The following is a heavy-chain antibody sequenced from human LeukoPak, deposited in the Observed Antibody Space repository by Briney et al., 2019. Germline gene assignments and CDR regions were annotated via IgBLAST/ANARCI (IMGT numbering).Heavy chain of an antibody. V-gene: IGHV1-46*01. D-gene: IGHD3-22*01. Sequence: GASVKVSCKASGYTFTSYYMHWVRQAPGQGLEWMGIINPSGGSTSYAQKFQGRVTLTRDTSTSTVYMELSSLRSEDTAVYYCARDALLYYYDSSGYSAWFDPWGQGTLVTVSS. CDR2: INPSGGST. CDR1: GYTFTSYY. J-gene: IGHJ5*02. CDR3: ARDALLYYYDSSGYSAWFDP.